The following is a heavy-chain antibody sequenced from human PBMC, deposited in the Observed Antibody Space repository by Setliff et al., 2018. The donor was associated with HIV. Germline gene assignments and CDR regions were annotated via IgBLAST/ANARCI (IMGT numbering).Heavy chain of an antibody. Sequence: LSLTCTVSGGSINITNFYWAWIRQPPGKGLEWLGSIYYSGTTYVHPSLKSRVTISIDTFKSQFSLKLRSVNAADTAIYYCARVPNPADYYMDVWGKGTTVTVSS. V-gene: IGHV4-39*07. J-gene: IGHJ6*03. D-gene: IGHD6-19*01. CDR1: GGSINITNFY. CDR2: IYYSGTT. CDR3: ARVPNPADYYMDV.